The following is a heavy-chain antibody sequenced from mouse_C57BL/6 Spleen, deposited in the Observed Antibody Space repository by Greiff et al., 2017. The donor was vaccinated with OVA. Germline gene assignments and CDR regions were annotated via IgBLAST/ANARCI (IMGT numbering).Heavy chain of an antibody. CDR3: ARSLMVTTDGDY. V-gene: IGHV1-64*01. D-gene: IGHD2-2*01. CDR2: IHPNSGST. CDR1: GYTFTSYW. J-gene: IGHJ4*01. Sequence: QVQLKQPGAELVKPGASVKLSCKASGYTFTSYWMHWVKQRPGQGLEWIGMIHPNSGSTNYNEKFKSKATLTVDKSSSTAYMQLSSLTSEDSAVYYCARSLMVTTDGDYWGQGTSVTVSS.